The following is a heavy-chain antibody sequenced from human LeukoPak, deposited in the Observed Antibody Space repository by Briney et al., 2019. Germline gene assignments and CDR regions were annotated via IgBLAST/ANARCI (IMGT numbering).Heavy chain of an antibody. CDR1: GFTFSSYG. CDR3: AKNSDCSSTSCYSYYYGMDV. J-gene: IGHJ6*02. CDR2: ISYDRSNK. Sequence: PGRSLRLSCAASGFTFSSYGMHWVRQAPGKGLEGVTVISYDRSNKYYADSVKGRFTISRDNSKNTLYLQMNSLRAEDTAVYYCAKNSDCSSTSCYSYYYGMDVWGQGTTVTVSS. V-gene: IGHV3-30*18. D-gene: IGHD2-2*01.